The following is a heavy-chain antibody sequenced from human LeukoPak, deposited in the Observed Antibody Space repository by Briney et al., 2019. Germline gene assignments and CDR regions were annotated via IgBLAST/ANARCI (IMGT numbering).Heavy chain of an antibody. D-gene: IGHD3-22*01. V-gene: IGHV4-34*01. J-gene: IGHJ4*02. CDR3: AYDSSDYPDY. CDR2: INHSGST. CDR1: GGSFSGYY. Sequence: SETLSLTCAVYGGSFSGYYWSWIRQPPGKGLEWIGEINHSGSTNYNPSLKSRVTISVDTSKNQFSLKLSSVTAADTAVYYCAYDSSDYPDYWGQGTLVTVSS.